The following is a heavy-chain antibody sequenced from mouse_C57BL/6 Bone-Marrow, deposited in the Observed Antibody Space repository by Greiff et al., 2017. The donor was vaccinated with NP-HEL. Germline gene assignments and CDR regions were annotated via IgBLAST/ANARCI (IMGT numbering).Heavy chain of an antibody. Sequence: VQLKESGPELVKPGASVKISCKASGYTFTDYYMNWVKQSHGKSLEWIGDINPNNGGTSYNQKFKGKATLTVDKSSSTAYMELRSLTSEDSAVYYCANYGNYETAYAMDYWGQGTSVTVSS. J-gene: IGHJ4*01. D-gene: IGHD2-1*01. CDR3: ANYGNYETAYAMDY. CDR1: GYTFTDYY. CDR2: INPNNGGT. V-gene: IGHV1-26*01.